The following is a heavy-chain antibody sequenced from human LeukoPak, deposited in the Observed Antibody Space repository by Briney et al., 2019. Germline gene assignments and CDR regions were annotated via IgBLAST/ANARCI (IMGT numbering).Heavy chain of an antibody. CDR3: ARDADPMVAADLDC. V-gene: IGHV3-30-3*01. Sequence: PGGSLRLSCAASGFTFSSYAMHWVRQAPGKGLEWVAIISYDGSNKYYADSVKGRFTISRDNSKNTLYLQMNSLRAEDTAVYSCARDADPMVAADLDCWGQGTLVTVSS. D-gene: IGHD4/OR15-4a*01. J-gene: IGHJ4*02. CDR2: ISYDGSNK. CDR1: GFTFSSYA.